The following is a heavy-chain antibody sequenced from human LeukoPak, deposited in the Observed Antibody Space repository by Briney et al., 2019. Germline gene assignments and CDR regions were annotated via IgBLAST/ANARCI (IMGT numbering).Heavy chain of an antibody. V-gene: IGHV3-30*04. CDR2: ISYDGSNK. Sequence: GGSLRLSCAASGFTFSSYAMHWVRQAPGKGLEWVAVISYDGSNKYYADSVKGRFTISRDNSKNTLYLQMNSLRAEDTAIYYCAKERDYGPADYWGQGTLVTVSS. CDR3: AKERDYGPADY. J-gene: IGHJ4*02. CDR1: GFTFSSYA. D-gene: IGHD4/OR15-4a*01.